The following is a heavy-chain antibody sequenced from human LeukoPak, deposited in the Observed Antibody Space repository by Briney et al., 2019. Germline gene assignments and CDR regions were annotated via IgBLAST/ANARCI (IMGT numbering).Heavy chain of an antibody. CDR2: TYYSGST. D-gene: IGHD6-13*01. CDR3: ARGRDSSSWYVHYFDY. Sequence: SETLSLTCTVSGGSISSTSYYCGWIRQLPGKGLEWTGYTYYSGSTYYNPSLKSRVTISVDTSKNQFSLKLTSVTAADTAVYYCARGRDSSSWYVHYFDYWGQGTLVTVSS. CDR1: GGSISSTSYY. J-gene: IGHJ4*02. V-gene: IGHV4-31*03.